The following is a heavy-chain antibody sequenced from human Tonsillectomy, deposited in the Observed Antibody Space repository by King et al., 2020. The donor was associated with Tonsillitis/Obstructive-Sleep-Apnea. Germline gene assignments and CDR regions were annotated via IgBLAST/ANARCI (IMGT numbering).Heavy chain of an antibody. CDR2: ISCSGYST. Sequence: VQLVESGGGLVQPGGSLRLSCAASGFSFSTYAMSWVRQAPGKGLEWVSLISCSGYSTYYADSVKGRFTLSRDNSKNTLYLQVNSLRAWDTAVYYCAKSIYSTHDAFDFWGQGTMVTVSS. CDR1: GFSFSTYA. D-gene: IGHD2/OR15-2a*01. V-gene: IGHV3-23*04. CDR3: AKSIYSTHDAFDF. J-gene: IGHJ3*01.